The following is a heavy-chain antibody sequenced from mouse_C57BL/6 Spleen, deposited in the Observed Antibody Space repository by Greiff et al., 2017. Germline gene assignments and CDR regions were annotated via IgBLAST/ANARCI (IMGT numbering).Heavy chain of an antibody. CDR2: IDPETGGT. CDR3: TRHDSTALDN. V-gene: IGHV1-15*01. J-gene: IGHJ2*01. CDR1: GYTFTDYE. D-gene: IGHD2-1*01. Sequence: QVQLQQSGAELVRPGASVTLSCKASGYTFTDYEMHWVKQTPVHGLEWIGAIDPETGGTAYNQKFKGKAILTADKSSSTAYMELRSLTSEDSAVYYCTRHDSTALDNWGQGTTLTVSS.